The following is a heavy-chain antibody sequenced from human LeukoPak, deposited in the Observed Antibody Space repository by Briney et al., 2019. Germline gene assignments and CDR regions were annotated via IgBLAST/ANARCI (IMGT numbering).Heavy chain of an antibody. Sequence: ASVKVSCKASGGTFSSYAISWVRQAPGRGLEWMGGIIPIFGTTNYAQKFQDRVTITADKSTSTAYMELSSLRSEDTAVYYCARDIVATTPDYWGQGTLVTVSS. J-gene: IGHJ4*02. D-gene: IGHD5-12*01. CDR2: IIPIFGTT. CDR1: GGTFSSYA. V-gene: IGHV1-69*06. CDR3: ARDIVATTPDY.